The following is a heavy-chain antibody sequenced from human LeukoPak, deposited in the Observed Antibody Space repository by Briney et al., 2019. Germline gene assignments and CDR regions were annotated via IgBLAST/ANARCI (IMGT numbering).Heavy chain of an antibody. CDR1: GGTFSSYA. J-gene: IGHJ6*02. D-gene: IGHD6-19*01. CDR3: AREPGIAVAGAYYYYGMDV. V-gene: IGHV1-69*13. CDR2: IIPIFGTA. Sequence: ASVKVSCKASGGTFSSYAISWVRQAPGQGLEWMGGIIPIFGTANYAQKFQGRVTITADESTSTAYMELSSLRSEDTAVYYCAREPGIAVAGAYYYYGMDVWGQGTTVTVSS.